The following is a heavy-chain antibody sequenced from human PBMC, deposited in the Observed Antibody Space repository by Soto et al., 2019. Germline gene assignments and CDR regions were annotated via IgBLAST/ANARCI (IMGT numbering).Heavy chain of an antibody. CDR2: ISVTSTYI. CDR1: GFPCGSYT. V-gene: IGHV3-21*01. Sequence: GGSLIHSCASSGFPCGSYTMNLVRQAPGKGLEWVSSISVTSTYIYYADSLKGRFTISRDNAKNSLYLQMNSLRAEDTAVYYCAREDNSGWYYFDYWGRGTLVTVSS. CDR3: AREDNSGWYYFDY. D-gene: IGHD6-19*01. J-gene: IGHJ4*02.